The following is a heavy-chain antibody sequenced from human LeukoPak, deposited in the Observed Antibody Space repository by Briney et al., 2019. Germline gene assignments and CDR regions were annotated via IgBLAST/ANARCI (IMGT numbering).Heavy chain of an antibody. CDR3: ARLYCTSVSCDLCFDY. Sequence: GGSLRLSCAASGFTFSNYWMSWVRQAPGKGLEWVANINKDGSQKLDSVEGRFTISRDNAKNSLYLQMQSLRADDTAVYYCARLYCTSVSCDLCFDYWGQGTLVTVSS. CDR2: INKDGSQK. J-gene: IGHJ4*02. CDR1: GFTFSNYW. D-gene: IGHD2-2*01. V-gene: IGHV3-7*05.